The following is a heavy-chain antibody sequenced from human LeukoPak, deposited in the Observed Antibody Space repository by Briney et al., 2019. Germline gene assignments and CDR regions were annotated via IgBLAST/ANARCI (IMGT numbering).Heavy chain of an antibody. CDR1: GFTFSSYG. CDR3: AKDWGGEYFDWLFDY. CDR2: ISYDGSNK. J-gene: IGHJ4*02. V-gene: IGHV3-30*18. Sequence: GGSLRRSCAASGFTFSSYGMHWVRQAPGKGLEWVAVISYDGSNKYYADSVKGRFTISRDNSKNTLYLQMNSLRAEDTAVYYCAKDWGGEYFDWLFDYWGQGTLVTVSS. D-gene: IGHD3-9*01.